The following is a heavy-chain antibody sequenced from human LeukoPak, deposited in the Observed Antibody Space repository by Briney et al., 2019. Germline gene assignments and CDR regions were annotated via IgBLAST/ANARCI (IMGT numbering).Heavy chain of an antibody. D-gene: IGHD5-18*01. V-gene: IGHV3-23*01. CDR2: ISGSGGST. CDR3: AKGYFNGFDI. Sequence: GGSLRLSCAASGFTFSSYAMSWVRQAPGKGLEWVSTISGSGGSTYYAASVKGRFTISRDNSKNTLHLQMSSLRAEDTAVFYCAKGYFNGFDIWGQGTLVTVSS. J-gene: IGHJ3*02. CDR1: GFTFSSYA.